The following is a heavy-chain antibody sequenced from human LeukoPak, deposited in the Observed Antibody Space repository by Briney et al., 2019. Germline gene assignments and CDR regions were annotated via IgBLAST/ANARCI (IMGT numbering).Heavy chain of an antibody. CDR3: ARDRAAGSDWLDP. Sequence: SETLSLICTVSGGSIGLYHWTWIRQPPGKALEWIGYIYYNGSTKYNPSLKSRVTISLDTSKNQFSLKLSSVTAADTAVYYCARDRAAGSDWLDPWGQGTLVTVSP. CDR1: GGSIGLYH. J-gene: IGHJ5*02. CDR2: IYYNGST. V-gene: IGHV4-59*12. D-gene: IGHD3-10*01.